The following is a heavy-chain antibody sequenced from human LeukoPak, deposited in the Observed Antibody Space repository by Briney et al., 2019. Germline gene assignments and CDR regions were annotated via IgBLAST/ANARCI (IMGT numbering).Heavy chain of an antibody. CDR1: GYTFSDYN. CDR2: INPNSGVT. J-gene: IGHJ4*02. D-gene: IGHD1-1*01. V-gene: IGHV1-2*02. Sequence: ASVKVSCKASGYTFSDYNINWVRQAPGQGLEWMGWINPNSGVTTYAQKFQGRVTMTRDTSISTGFMELSRLKSDDTAVYFCAIGVVATRYFDHWGQGTLVTVSS. CDR3: AIGVVATRYFDH.